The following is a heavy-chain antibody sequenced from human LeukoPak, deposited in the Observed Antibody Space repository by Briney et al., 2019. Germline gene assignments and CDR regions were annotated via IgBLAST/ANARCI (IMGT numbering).Heavy chain of an antibody. D-gene: IGHD1-26*01. V-gene: IGHV1-2*02. CDR2: INPKSGGT. Sequence: VASVKVSCKASGYTFTAYYIHWVRQAPGQELEWMGWINPKSGGTYYVQKFQGRVTVTTDTSINTAYMELSSLTSDDTAVYYCARGQVGDAFDIWGQGTMVTVSS. CDR3: ARGQVGDAFDI. J-gene: IGHJ3*02. CDR1: GYTFTAYY.